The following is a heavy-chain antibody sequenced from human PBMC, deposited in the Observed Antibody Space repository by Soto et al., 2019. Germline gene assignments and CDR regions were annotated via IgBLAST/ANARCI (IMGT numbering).Heavy chain of an antibody. CDR3: AREDDGGDRDYYGLDF. Sequence: QVQLQQSGPGLVKPSQTLSLTCTVSGGSISGDYYYCTWICQSPGKVLGWIGYVFHSGSVLYNPSLKSPLNIAVDTSKNQYSLSLSSVTAADTAVYFCAREDDGGDRDYYGLDFWGKATTVTVSS. D-gene: IGHD2-21*02. J-gene: IGHJ6*04. CDR1: GGSISGDYYY. V-gene: IGHV4-30-4*08. CDR2: VFHSGSV.